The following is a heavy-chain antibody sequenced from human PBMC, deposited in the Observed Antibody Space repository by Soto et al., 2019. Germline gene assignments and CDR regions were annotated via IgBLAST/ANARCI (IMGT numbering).Heavy chain of an antibody. D-gene: IGHD3-16*01. V-gene: IGHV3-23*05. Sequence: EVQLLESGGGLVQPGGSLRLSCIASGFSFSNYAMIWVRQAPGKGPEWVSSIEISGRATYYADAVKGRFTISRDDSQNAVYLQMNSLSGEDTAVYFCAKGDGGYVDHWGQGSLVTVSS. J-gene: IGHJ4*02. CDR3: AKGDGGYVDH. CDR1: GFSFSNYA. CDR2: IEISGRAT.